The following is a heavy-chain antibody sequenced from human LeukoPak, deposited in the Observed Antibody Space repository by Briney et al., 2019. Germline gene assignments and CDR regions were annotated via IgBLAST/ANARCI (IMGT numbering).Heavy chain of an antibody. D-gene: IGHD4/OR15-4a*01. Sequence: GASVKVSCKASGGTFSSYAISWVRQAPGQGLEWMGRIIPILGIANYAQKFQGRVTITADKSTSTAYMELSSLRSEDTAVYYCARMVRLERREFDYWGQGTLVTVSS. V-gene: IGHV1-69*04. CDR3: ARMVRLERREFDY. CDR2: IIPILGIA. CDR1: GGTFSSYA. J-gene: IGHJ4*02.